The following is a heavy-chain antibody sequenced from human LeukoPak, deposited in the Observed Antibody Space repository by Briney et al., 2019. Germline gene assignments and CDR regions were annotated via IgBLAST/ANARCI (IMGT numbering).Heavy chain of an antibody. CDR3: ARHGTSGTNLNWFDP. Sequence: KTSETLSLTCTVSGGSISSFYWSWIRQPPGKGLEWIGYIYYSGSTNYNPSLKSRVTISVDTSKNRFSLKLSSVTAADTAVYYCARHGTSGTNLNWFDPWGQGTLVTVSS. D-gene: IGHD1-1*01. J-gene: IGHJ5*02. V-gene: IGHV4-59*01. CDR1: GGSISSFY. CDR2: IYYSGST.